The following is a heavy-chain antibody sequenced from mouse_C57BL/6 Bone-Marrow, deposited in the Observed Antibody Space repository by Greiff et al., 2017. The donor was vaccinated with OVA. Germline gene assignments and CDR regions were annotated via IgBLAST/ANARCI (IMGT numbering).Heavy chain of an antibody. CDR3: ARGGWDWYFDV. CDR2: INYDGSST. J-gene: IGHJ1*03. D-gene: IGHD3-3*01. Sequence: EVHLVESEGGLVQPGSSMKLSCTASGFTFSDYYMAWVRQVPEKGLEWVANINYDGSSTYYLDSLKSRFIISRDNAKNILYMQMSSLKSEDTAKYYSARGGWDWYFDVWGTGTTVTVSS. V-gene: IGHV5-16*01. CDR1: GFTFSDYY.